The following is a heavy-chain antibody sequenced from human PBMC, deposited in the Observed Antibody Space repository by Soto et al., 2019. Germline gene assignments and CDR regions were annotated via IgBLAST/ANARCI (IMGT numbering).Heavy chain of an antibody. CDR3: ARPGLGGGNDY. J-gene: IGHJ4*02. CDR2: IYPSDSDT. V-gene: IGHV5-51*03. Sequence: EVQLVQSGAEVKKPEESLKIYCKGSGYTFTTNWIGWVRQLPGQGLEWLGIIYPSDSDTRYSPSFQGQVTISADKSISTAYLQGSSRKASDTAMEYWARPGLGGGNDYWGQGTLVTVSS. D-gene: IGHD2-15*01. CDR1: GYTFTTNW.